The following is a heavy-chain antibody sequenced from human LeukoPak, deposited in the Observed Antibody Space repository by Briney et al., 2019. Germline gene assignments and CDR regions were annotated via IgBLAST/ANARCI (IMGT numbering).Heavy chain of an antibody. J-gene: IGHJ5*01. Sequence: GGSLRLSCAASGFTFSNYVMGWVRQAPGKGLEWVSGISGGGDRTHYADSVQGRFTVSRDNSRNTLFLEMNNLKAEDTALYYCTKVLSTGYYYDSWGQGTLVAVSS. CDR2: ISGGGDRT. V-gene: IGHV3-23*01. CDR1: GFTFSNYV. CDR3: TKVLSTGYYYDS. D-gene: IGHD3-22*01.